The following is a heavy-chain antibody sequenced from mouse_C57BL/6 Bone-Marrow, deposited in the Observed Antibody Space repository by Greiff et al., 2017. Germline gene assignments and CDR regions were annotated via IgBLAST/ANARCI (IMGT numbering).Heavy chain of an antibody. CDR1: GYTFTSYG. V-gene: IGHV1-81*01. J-gene: IGHJ4*01. CDR3: ARHLLFFYYYAMDY. CDR2: IYPRSGNT. Sequence: QVQLQQSGAELARPGASVKLSCKASGYTFTSYGISWVKQRTGQGLEWIGDIYPRSGNTYYNEKFKGKATLTADKSSSTAYMELRSLTSENSAVYFCARHLLFFYYYAMDYWGQGTSVTVSS. D-gene: IGHD2-10*01.